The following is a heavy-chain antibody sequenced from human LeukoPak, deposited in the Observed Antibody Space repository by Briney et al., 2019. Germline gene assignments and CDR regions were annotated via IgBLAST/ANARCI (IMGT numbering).Heavy chain of an antibody. CDR3: ARGDSSEGDY. CDR1: GYTFTSYY. J-gene: IGHJ4*02. V-gene: IGHV1-46*01. D-gene: IGHD6-25*01. CDR2: INPSGAST. Sequence: ASVKVSCKASGYTFTSYYIHWVRQAPGQGLEWMGIINPSGASTGYAQKFQGRFTMTRDTSISTAYMELSSLRSEDTAVYYCARGDSSEGDYWGQGTLVTVSS.